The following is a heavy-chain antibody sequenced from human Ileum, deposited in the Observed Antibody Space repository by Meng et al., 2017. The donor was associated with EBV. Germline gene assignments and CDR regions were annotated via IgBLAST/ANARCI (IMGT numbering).Heavy chain of an antibody. CDR2: IYRSGST. V-gene: IGHV4-39*07. CDR1: GDSISNSDYY. D-gene: IGHD3-10*01. CDR3: ARDPAYPRGLFDS. Sequence: LQRQEPGPVLVKPSETLSLTFTVSGDSISNSDYYWDWIRQSPGKGLEWIASIYRSGSTYYDPSLKSRVTISLDTSKNQFSLKLSSVTAADTAVYYCARDPAYPRGLFDSWGQGTLVTVSS. J-gene: IGHJ4*02.